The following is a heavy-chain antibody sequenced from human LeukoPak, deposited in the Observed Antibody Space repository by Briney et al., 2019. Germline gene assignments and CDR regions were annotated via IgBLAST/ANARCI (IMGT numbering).Heavy chain of an antibody. Sequence: ASVKVSCKASGHTFISYYMHWVRQAPGQGLEWMGVINPSGGSTTYAQQFQGRVTMTRDTSTSTVYMELSSLRSEDTAVYYCARHSLIGTTPFDYWGQGTLDTVSS. D-gene: IGHD1-20*01. CDR1: GHTFISYY. CDR2: INPSGGST. J-gene: IGHJ4*02. CDR3: ARHSLIGTTPFDY. V-gene: IGHV1-46*01.